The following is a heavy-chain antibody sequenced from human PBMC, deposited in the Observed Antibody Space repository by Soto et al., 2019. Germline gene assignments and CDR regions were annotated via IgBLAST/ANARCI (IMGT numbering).Heavy chain of an antibody. CDR3: ARGDGRGSSSYYGMDV. V-gene: IGHV4-31*03. J-gene: IGHJ6*02. D-gene: IGHD6-6*01. Sequence: LSLTCTVSGGSISSGGYYWSWIRQHPGKGLEWIGYIYDSGSSYYNPSLKSRVSIPVDTPKNQFSLKLSSVTAADTAIYYCARGDGRGSSSYYGMDVWGQGTTVTVSS. CDR2: IYDSGSS. CDR1: GGSISSGGYY.